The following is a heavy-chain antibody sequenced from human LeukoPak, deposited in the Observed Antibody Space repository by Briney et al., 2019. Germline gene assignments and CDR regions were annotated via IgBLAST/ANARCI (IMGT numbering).Heavy chain of an antibody. J-gene: IGHJ4*02. CDR1: GFTFSTYW. Sequence: RPGGSLRLSCAASGFTFSTYWMSWARQAPGKGLEWVANIKEDGSEKYYGDSVKGRFTISRDNAKNSLYLQMNSLRAEDTAVYYCARDSSGYQWGQGTLVTVSS. CDR3: ARDSSGYQ. CDR2: IKEDGSEK. D-gene: IGHD3-22*01. V-gene: IGHV3-7*01.